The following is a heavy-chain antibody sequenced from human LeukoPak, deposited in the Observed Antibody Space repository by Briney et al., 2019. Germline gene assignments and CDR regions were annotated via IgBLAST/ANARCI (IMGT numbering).Heavy chain of an antibody. CDR2: ISAYNGNT. CDR3: ARVAIWSGYYMSEGY. CDR1: GYTFTSYG. V-gene: IGHV1-18*01. Sequence: ASVKVSCKASGYTFTSYGISWVRQAPGQGLEWMGWISAYNGNTNYAQKLQGRVTMTTDTSTSTAYMELRSLRSDDTAVYYCARVAIWSGYYMSEGYWGQGTLVTVSS. D-gene: IGHD3-3*01. J-gene: IGHJ4*02.